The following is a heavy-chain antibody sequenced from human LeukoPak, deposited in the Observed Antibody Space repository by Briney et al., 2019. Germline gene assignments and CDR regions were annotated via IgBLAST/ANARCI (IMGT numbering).Heavy chain of an antibody. CDR2: INHSGST. CDR1: GGSFSGYY. J-gene: IGHJ4*02. Sequence: PSETLSLTCAVYGGSFSGYYWSWIRQPPGKGLEWIGEINHSGSTNHNPSLKSRVTISVDTSKNQFSLKLSSVTAADTAVYYCARGRYRAAAGTCRFDYWGQGTLVTVSS. D-gene: IGHD6-13*01. V-gene: IGHV4-34*01. CDR3: ARGRYRAAAGTCRFDY.